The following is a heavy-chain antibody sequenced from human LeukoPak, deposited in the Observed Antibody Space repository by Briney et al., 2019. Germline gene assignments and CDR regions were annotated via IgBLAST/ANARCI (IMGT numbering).Heavy chain of an antibody. CDR2: INPNTGDT. CDR1: GYIFTDYY. V-gene: IGHV1-2*02. Sequence: ASVKVSCKASGYIFTDYYMHWVRQAPGQGLEWMGWINPNTGDTNSAQKFQGRVTMTRDTSISTAYMELSRLRSDDTAVYYCARALEIQLWLNDYWGQGTLVTVSS. J-gene: IGHJ4*02. CDR3: ARALEIQLWLNDY. D-gene: IGHD5-18*01.